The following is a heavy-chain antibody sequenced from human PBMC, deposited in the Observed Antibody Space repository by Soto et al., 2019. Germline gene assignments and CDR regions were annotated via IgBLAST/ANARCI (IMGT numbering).Heavy chain of an antibody. J-gene: IGHJ4*02. V-gene: IGHV1-69*02. CDR1: GGTFSSYT. CDR2: IIPILGIA. Sequence: QVQLVQSGAEVKKPGSSVKVSCKASGGTFSSYTISWVRQAPGQGLEWMGRIIPILGIANYAQKFQGRVTVTXEXPTSTAYMELSSLRSEDTAVYYCASDPRDGYHYADYWAREPWSPSPQ. CDR3: ASDPRDGYHYADY. D-gene: IGHD5-12*01.